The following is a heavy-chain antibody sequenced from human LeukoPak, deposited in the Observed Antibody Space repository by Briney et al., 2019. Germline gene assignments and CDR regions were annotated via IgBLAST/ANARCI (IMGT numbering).Heavy chain of an antibody. V-gene: IGHV3-7*01. CDR2: IKQDGSEK. J-gene: IGHJ4*02. D-gene: IGHD6-19*01. CDR1: GFTFSIYW. Sequence: GGSLRLSCAASGFTFSIYWMSWVRQAPGKGLEWVANIKQDGSEKYYEDSVKGRFTISRDNAKSSLYLEMSGLRAEDTAVYYCADPPSGYWGQGTLVAVSS. CDR3: ADPPSGY.